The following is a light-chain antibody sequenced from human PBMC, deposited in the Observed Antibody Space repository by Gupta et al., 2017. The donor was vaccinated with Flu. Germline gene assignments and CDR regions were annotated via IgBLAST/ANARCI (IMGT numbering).Light chain of an antibody. V-gene: IGLV1-40*01. CDR2: GNN. CDR1: SPNFGAGYD. Sequence: QSVLTQPPSVSGAPGPRLTISCTGSSPNFGAGYDVHWYQQLPGTAPKLLIYGNNNRPSGVPDRFSGSKSGTSASLAITGLQAEDEAHYYCQSYDSSLSGSVFGGGTKLTVL. CDR3: QSYDSSLSGSV. J-gene: IGLJ3*02.